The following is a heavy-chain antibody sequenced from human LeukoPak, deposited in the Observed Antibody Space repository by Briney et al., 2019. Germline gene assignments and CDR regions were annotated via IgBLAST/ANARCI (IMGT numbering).Heavy chain of an antibody. CDR3: ARDLGENTIFGVVIIRDAFDI. D-gene: IGHD3-3*01. CDR1: GFTFSSYE. Sequence: GGSLRLSCAASGFTFSSYEMNWVRQAPGKGLEWVSYISSSGSTIYYADSVKGRFTIFRDNAKNSLYLQMNSLRAEDTAVYYCARDLGENTIFGVVIIRDAFDIWGQGTMVTVSS. V-gene: IGHV3-48*03. CDR2: ISSSGSTI. J-gene: IGHJ3*02.